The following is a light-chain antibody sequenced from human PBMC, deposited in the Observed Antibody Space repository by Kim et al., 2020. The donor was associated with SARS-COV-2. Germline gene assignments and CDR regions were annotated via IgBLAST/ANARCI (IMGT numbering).Light chain of an antibody. CDR2: ANT. Sequence: VNISFTGRRSTIGRVYYVYWYQQFPGTAPKLLIYANTARPSGVPDRFSGPKSGTSASLAISGLQAENEADYFCKTYDSSLSSSGVFGGRTQLTVL. V-gene: IGLV1-40*01. J-gene: IGLJ3*02. CDR3: KTYDSSLSSSGV. CDR1: RSTIGRVYY.